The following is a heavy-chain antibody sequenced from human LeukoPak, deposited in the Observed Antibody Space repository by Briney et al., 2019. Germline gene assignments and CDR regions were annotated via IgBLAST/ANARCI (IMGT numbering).Heavy chain of an antibody. Sequence: GGSLRLSCAASGLTFSTHWMTWVRQAPGKGLEWLANIGGDGGKKFYVDSVKGRFTISKDNADNSLYLQMNSLRAEDTAVYYCATLPGYCSGGSCSPLDYWGQGTLVTVSS. J-gene: IGHJ4*02. CDR3: ATLPGYCSGGSCSPLDY. D-gene: IGHD2-15*01. V-gene: IGHV3-7*01. CDR2: IGGDGGKK. CDR1: GLTFSTHW.